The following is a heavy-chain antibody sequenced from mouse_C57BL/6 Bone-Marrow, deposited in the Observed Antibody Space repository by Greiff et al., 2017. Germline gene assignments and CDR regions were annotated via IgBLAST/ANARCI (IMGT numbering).Heavy chain of an antibody. CDR2: IRLKSDNYAT. J-gene: IGHJ2*01. Sequence: EVMLVESGGGLVQPGGSMKLSCVASGFTFSNYWMNWVRQSPEKGLEWVAQIRLKSDNYATHYAESVKGRFTISRDDSKSSVYLQMNNLRAEDTGIYYCTAHKAVVDPCDYWGQGTTLTVSS. D-gene: IGHD1-1*01. V-gene: IGHV6-3*01. CDR3: TAHKAVVDPCDY. CDR1: GFTFSNYW.